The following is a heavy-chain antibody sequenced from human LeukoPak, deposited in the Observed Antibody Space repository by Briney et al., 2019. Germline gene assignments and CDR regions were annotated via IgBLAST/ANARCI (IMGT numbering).Heavy chain of an antibody. V-gene: IGHV3-30-3*01. J-gene: IGHJ4*02. D-gene: IGHD6-19*01. CDR3: ARDTRGRVAVAGHFDY. CDR1: GFTFSSYA. Sequence: GGSLRLSCAASGFTFSSYAMHWVRQAPGKGLEGVAVISYDGSNKYYADSVKGRFTISRDNSKNTLYLQMNSLRAEDTAVYYCARDTRGRVAVAGHFDYWGQGTLVTVSS. CDR2: ISYDGSNK.